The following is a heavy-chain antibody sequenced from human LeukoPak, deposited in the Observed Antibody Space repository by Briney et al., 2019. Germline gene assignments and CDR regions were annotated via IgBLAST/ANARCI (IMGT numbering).Heavy chain of an antibody. CDR1: GGSISSGSYY. V-gene: IGHV4-61*02. CDR3: ATSDRAIPGGIDY. Sequence: SETLSLTCTVSGGSISSGSYYWSWIRQPAGQTLEWIGRIHITVGTNYNPSLKSRVTISLDTSENQFSLMVSSVSAADTAVYYCATSDRAIPGGIDYWGQGTLVTVSS. CDR2: IHITVGT. J-gene: IGHJ4*02.